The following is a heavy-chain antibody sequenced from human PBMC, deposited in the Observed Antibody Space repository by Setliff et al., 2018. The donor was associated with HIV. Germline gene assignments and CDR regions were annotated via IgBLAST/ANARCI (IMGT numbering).Heavy chain of an antibody. V-gene: IGHV5-51*01. CDR3: ATHLSPGSGWYSKARGMDV. D-gene: IGHD6-19*01. CDR1: GYTFSNYC. CDR2: IYPGNSDT. J-gene: IGHJ6*02. Sequence: GESLKISCKDSGYTFSNYCIAWVRQMPGKGLEWMGIIYPGNSDTTYSPSFQGQVTISADKSISTAYLQWSSLKASDTAMYYCATHLSPGSGWYSKARGMDVWGQGTTVTVSS.